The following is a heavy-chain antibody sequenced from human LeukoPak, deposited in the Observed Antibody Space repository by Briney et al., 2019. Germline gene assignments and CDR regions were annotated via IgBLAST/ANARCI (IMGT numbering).Heavy chain of an antibody. Sequence: GGSLRLSCAASGFTFSSYAMSWVRQAPGNGLEWVSAISGSGGSTYYADSVKGRFTISRDNSKNTLYLQMNSLRAEDTAVYYCAKVQRYCSGGSSYLGPFDYWGQGTLVTVSS. V-gene: IGHV3-23*01. J-gene: IGHJ4*02. CDR2: ISGSGGST. CDR3: AKVQRYCSGGSSYLGPFDY. CDR1: GFTFSSYA. D-gene: IGHD2-15*01.